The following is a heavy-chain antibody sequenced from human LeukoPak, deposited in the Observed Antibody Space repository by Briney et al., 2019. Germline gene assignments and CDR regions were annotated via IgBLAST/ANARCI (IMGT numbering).Heavy chain of an antibody. CDR1: GGSISSSSYY. CDR3: ARLGYYDSSGYQTYYFDY. D-gene: IGHD3-22*01. CDR2: IYYSGST. Sequence: PSETLSLTCTVSGGSISSSSYYWGWIRQPPGKGLGWIVSIYYSGSTYYNPSLKSRVTISVDTSKNQFSLKLSSVTAADTAVYYCARLGYYDSSGYQTYYFDYWGQGTLVTVSS. V-gene: IGHV4-39*01. J-gene: IGHJ4*02.